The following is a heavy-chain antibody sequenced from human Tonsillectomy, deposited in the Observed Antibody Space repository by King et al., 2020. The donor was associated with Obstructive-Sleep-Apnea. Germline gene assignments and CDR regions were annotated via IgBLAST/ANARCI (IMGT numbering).Heavy chain of an antibody. J-gene: IGHJ4*02. Sequence: VQLVESGGGLVQPGGSLRLSCATSGFTFSTYKINWVRHTPGKGLEWVAHIGVGSSPIYYADSVKGRFTISRDNARNSLYLQMNNLRAEDTAVYYCATDERALDDWGQGTLVTVSS. V-gene: IGHV3-48*01. D-gene: IGHD1-1*01. CDR2: IGVGSSPI. CDR3: ATDERALDD. CDR1: GFTFSTYK.